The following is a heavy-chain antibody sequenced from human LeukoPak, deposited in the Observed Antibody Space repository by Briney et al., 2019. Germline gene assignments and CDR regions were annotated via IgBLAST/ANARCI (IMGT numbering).Heavy chain of an antibody. CDR1: GGSISSGTYY. J-gene: IGHJ3*01. V-gene: IGHV4-61*02. D-gene: IGHD6-6*01. Sequence: PSETLSLICSVSGGSISSGTYYWTWIRQPAGERLEWIGRIFSSGSTHYNPSLKSRVTLSIDTSKNQFSLTLTSVTAADTAIYYCARDATSVASRPGARIPLDVWGPGTMITVSS. CDR3: ARDATSVASRPGARIPLDV. CDR2: IFSSGST.